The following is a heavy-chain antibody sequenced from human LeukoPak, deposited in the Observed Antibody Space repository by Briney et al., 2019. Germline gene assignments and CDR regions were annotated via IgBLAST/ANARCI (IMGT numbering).Heavy chain of an antibody. J-gene: IGHJ4*02. Sequence: PSETLSLTCAVYGGSFSGYYWSWIRQPPGKGLEWIGEINHSGGTNYNPSLKSRVTISVDTSKNQFSLKLSSVTAADTAVYYCARVRGLTSDYDFWSGMWGYFDYWGQGTLVTVSS. CDR1: GGSFSGYY. CDR3: ARVRGLTSDYDFWSGMWGYFDY. V-gene: IGHV4-34*01. D-gene: IGHD3-3*01. CDR2: INHSGGT.